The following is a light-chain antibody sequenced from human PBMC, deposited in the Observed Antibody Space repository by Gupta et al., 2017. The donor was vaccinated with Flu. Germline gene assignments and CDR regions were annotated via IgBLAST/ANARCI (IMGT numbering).Light chain of an antibody. CDR2: EVS. CDR3: SSYTTSSHVL. CDR1: SSDVGALNY. J-gene: IGLJ2*01. V-gene: IGLV2-14*01. Sequence: QSALTQPASVSGSPGQSITISCTGTSSDVGALNYVSWYQQHPGKAPKLMIYEVSNRPSGVSNHFSGSKSGNTASLTISGLQAEDESDYYCSSYTTSSHVLFGGGTKLTVL.